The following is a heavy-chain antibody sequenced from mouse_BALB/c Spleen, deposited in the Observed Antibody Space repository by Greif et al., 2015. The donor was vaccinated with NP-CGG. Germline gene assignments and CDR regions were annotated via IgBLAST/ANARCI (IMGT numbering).Heavy chain of an antibody. Sequence: EVMLVESGGGLVKPGGSLKLSCAASGFTFSSYAMSWVRQTPEKRLEWVASISSGGSTYYPDSVKGRFTISRDNARNILYLQMSSLRSEDTAMYYCARGGDGNYNYWGQGTTLTVSS. CDR1: GFTFSSYA. V-gene: IGHV5-6-5*01. J-gene: IGHJ2*01. CDR2: ISSGGST. D-gene: IGHD2-1*01. CDR3: ARGGDGNYNY.